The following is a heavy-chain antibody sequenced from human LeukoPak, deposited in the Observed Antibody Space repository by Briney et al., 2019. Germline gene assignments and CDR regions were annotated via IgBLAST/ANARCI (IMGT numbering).Heavy chain of an antibody. V-gene: IGHV1-2*02. CDR2: INPNSGGT. J-gene: IGHJ5*02. CDR1: GYTFTGYY. Sequence: ASVKVSCKASGYTFTGYYMHWVRQAPGQGLEWMGRINPNSGGTTYAQKFQGRVTMTRDTSISTAYMELSRLRSDDTAVYYCARDRRYCSGGSCYYWFDPWGQGTLVTVSS. D-gene: IGHD2-15*01. CDR3: ARDRRYCSGGSCYYWFDP.